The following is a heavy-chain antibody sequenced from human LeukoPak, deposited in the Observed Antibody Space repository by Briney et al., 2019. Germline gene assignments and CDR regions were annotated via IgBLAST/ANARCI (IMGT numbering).Heavy chain of an antibody. D-gene: IGHD5-18*01. CDR2: IYPGDSDT. Sequence: EALEIPWRGSGYRFNSYWIGLVRQVPGKGLGVVRIIYPGDSDTRYSPSFQGQVPISADKFISTAYLQWRSLKASDNAMYYCARAGGGYSYGSPPFDYWGQGTLVTVSS. J-gene: IGHJ4*02. CDR1: GYRFNSYW. V-gene: IGHV5-51*01. CDR3: ARAGGGYSYGSPPFDY.